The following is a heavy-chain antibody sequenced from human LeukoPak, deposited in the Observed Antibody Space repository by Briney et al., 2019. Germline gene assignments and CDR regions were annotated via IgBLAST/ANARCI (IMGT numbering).Heavy chain of an antibody. CDR1: GYTITELS. D-gene: IGHD3-16*01. CDR2: INPSGGST. V-gene: IGHV1-46*01. J-gene: IGHJ4*02. Sequence: ASVKVSCKVSGYTITELSMHWVRQAPGQGLEWMGIINPSGGSTSYAQKFQGRVTMTRDMSTSTVYMELSSLRSEDTAVYYCARARGRLGGNYFDYWGQGTLVTVSS. CDR3: ARARGRLGGNYFDY.